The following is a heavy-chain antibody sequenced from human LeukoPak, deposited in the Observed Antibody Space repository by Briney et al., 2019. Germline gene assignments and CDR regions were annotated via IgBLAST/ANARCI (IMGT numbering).Heavy chain of an antibody. D-gene: IGHD1-26*01. CDR1: GFTFSNYG. Sequence: PGGSLRLSCTASGFTFSNYGMHWVRQAPGKGLVWVSRINSDGSSTTYADSVKGRFTISRDNAKNTLYLQMNSLRAEDTAVYYCARGAPSGSYYYWGQGTLVTVSS. CDR3: ARGAPSGSYYY. CDR2: INSDGSST. J-gene: IGHJ4*02. V-gene: IGHV3-74*01.